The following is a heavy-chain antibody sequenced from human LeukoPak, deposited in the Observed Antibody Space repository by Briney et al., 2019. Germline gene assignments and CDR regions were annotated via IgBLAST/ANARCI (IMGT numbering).Heavy chain of an antibody. J-gene: IGHJ4*02. CDR2: VRQDGGEN. D-gene: IGHD3-10*01. V-gene: IGHV3-7*01. CDR1: GLTFSDFW. Sequence: PGGTLRLSCVVSGLTFSDFWMSWVRQAPGKGLEWVGNVRQDGGENYYVDSVKGRFTISRDNDKKSLYLQMNSLRVEDTAVYYCASFPYYGSGSYSPSSHYWGQGTLVTVSS. CDR3: ASFPYYGSGSYSPSSHY.